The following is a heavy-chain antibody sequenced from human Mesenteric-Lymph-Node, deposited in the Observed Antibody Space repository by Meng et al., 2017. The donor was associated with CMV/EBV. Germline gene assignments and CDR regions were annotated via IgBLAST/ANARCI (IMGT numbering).Heavy chain of an antibody. Sequence: ETLSLTCAASGFTFDDYAMHWVRQGPGKGLEWVSSISSSSSYIYYADSVKGRFTISRDNAKNSLYLQMNSLRAEDTAVYYCARDLTIFGVVTHYGMDVWGQGTTVTVSS. CDR1: GFTFDDYA. CDR3: ARDLTIFGVVTHYGMDV. V-gene: IGHV3-21*01. CDR2: ISSSSSYI. D-gene: IGHD3-3*01. J-gene: IGHJ6*02.